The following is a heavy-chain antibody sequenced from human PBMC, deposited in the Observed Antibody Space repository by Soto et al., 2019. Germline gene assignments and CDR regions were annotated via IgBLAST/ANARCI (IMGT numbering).Heavy chain of an antibody. CDR3: ARDQLEGNWFDP. D-gene: IGHD1-1*01. J-gene: IGHJ5*02. CDR1: GWSFSGYY. CDR2: INHSGST. V-gene: IGHV4-34*01. Sequence: SETLSLTCAVYGWSFSGYYWSWIRQTPGKGLEWIGEINHSGSTNYNPSLKSRVTISVDTSKNQFSLKLSSVTAADTAVYYCARDQLEGNWFDPWGQGTLVTVSS.